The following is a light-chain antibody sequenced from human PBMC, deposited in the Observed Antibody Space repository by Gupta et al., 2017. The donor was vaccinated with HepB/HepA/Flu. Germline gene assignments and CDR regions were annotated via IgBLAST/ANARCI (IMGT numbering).Light chain of an antibody. Sequence: QAGLIQPPSVYKGLKQTATLTCTGNNNNVGSEGSVWLQQHEGHPPILFFDNNNDRPSGISERFSASRSGNTASLTITGLQAEDEADYFCSAWDNSISAYVFGTGTKVNFL. CDR2: NNN. V-gene: IGLV10-54*04. J-gene: IGLJ1*01. CDR3: SAWDNSISAYV. CDR1: NNNVGSEG.